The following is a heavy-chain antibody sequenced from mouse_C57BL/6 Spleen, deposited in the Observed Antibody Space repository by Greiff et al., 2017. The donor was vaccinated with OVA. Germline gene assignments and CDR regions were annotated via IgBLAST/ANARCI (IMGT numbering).Heavy chain of an antibody. CDR3: ARSLTGTNWYFDV. CDR2: INPSSGYT. J-gene: IGHJ1*03. D-gene: IGHD4-1*01. Sequence: QVQLQQSGAELAKPGASVKLSCKASGYTFTSYWMHWVKQRPGQGLEWIGYINPSSGYTKYNQKFKDKATLTADKSSSTAYMQLSSLTYEDSAVYDCARSLTGTNWYFDVWGTGTTVTVSS. V-gene: IGHV1-7*01. CDR1: GYTFTSYW.